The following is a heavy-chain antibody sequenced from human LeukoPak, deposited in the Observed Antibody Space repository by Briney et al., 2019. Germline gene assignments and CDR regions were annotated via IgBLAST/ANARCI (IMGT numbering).Heavy chain of an antibody. J-gene: IGHJ5*02. CDR3: ARVTPDYDSSGYYRRLPPRGLWFDP. CDR2: IYHSGST. V-gene: IGHV4-4*02. Sequence: KPSQTLSLTCTVSGGSISSSNWWSWVRQPPGKGLERIGEIYHSGSTNYNPSLKSRVTISVDKSKNQFSLKLSSVTAADTAVYYCARVTPDYDSSGYYRRLPPRGLWFDPWGQGTLVTVSS. D-gene: IGHD3-22*01. CDR1: GGSISSSNW.